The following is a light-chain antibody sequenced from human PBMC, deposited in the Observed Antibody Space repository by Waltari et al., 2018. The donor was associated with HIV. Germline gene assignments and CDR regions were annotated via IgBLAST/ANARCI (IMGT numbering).Light chain of an antibody. CDR1: QNVGSN. CDR2: GAS. Sequence: EIVLTQSPATLSVSPGERATISCRASQNVGSNLAWYYQKPGQPPRLLIYGASTMATGIPGSFSGSGSGTEFTLTISSLQSEDFAVYYCQQYNTWPYTFGQGAKLEIK. V-gene: IGKV3-15*01. J-gene: IGKJ2*01. CDR3: QQYNTWPYT.